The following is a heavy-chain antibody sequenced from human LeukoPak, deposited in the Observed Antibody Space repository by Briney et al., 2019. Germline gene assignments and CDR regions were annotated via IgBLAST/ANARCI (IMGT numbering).Heavy chain of an antibody. J-gene: IGHJ4*02. CDR3: ARGRFLEWLLLEW. Sequence: SETLSLTCTVSGVSISTYHWTWIRQPAGKGLEWIGYIYYSGSTNYNPSLKSRVTISVDTSKNQFSLKLSSVTAADTAVYYCARGRFLEWLLLEWWGQGTLVTVSS. CDR1: GVSISTYH. D-gene: IGHD3-3*01. CDR2: IYYSGST. V-gene: IGHV4-59*01.